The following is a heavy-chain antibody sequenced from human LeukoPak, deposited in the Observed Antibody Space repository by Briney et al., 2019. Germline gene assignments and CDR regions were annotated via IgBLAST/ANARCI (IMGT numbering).Heavy chain of an antibody. CDR3: AREPAVLYYDSSGYIGP. CDR2: LIPALGAA. D-gene: IGHD3-22*01. Sequence: ASVKVSCEASGGTFTNYAISWVRQAPGQGLEWMGGLIPALGAADYAQEFQGRVAITTDESKITAYMELSSLRSEDTAVYYCAREPAVLYYDSSGYIGPWGQGTLVTVSS. V-gene: IGHV1-69*05. J-gene: IGHJ5*02. CDR1: GGTFTNYA.